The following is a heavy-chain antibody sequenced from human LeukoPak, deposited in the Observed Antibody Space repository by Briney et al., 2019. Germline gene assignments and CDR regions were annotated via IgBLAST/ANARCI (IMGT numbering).Heavy chain of an antibody. CDR2: IYYSGST. V-gene: IGHV4-59*01. D-gene: IGHD6-13*01. Sequence: TSETLSLTCTVSGGSISSYHWSWIRQPLGKGLEWIGYIYYSGSTNYNPSLKSRVTISVDTSKNQFSLKLSSVTAADTAVYYCARIPYSSYFDYWGQGTLVTVSS. J-gene: IGHJ4*02. CDR1: GGSISSYH. CDR3: ARIPYSSYFDY.